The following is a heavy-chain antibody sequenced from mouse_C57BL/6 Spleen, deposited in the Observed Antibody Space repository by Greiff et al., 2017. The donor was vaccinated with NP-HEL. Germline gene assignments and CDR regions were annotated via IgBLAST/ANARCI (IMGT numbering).Heavy chain of an antibody. D-gene: IGHD1-1*01. V-gene: IGHV1-61*01. J-gene: IGHJ2*01. CDR1: GYTFTSYW. CDR2: IYPSDSET. CDR3: ARDFYGSSHYFDY. Sequence: QVQLQQSGAELVRPGSSVKLSCKASGYTFTSYWMDWVKQRPGQGLEWIGNIYPSDSETHYNQKFKDKATLTVDKSSSTAYMQLSSLTSEDSAVYYCARDFYGSSHYFDYWGQGTTLTVSS.